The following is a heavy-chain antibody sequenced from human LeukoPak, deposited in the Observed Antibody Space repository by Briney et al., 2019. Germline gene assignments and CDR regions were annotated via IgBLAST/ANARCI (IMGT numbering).Heavy chain of an antibody. D-gene: IGHD1-26*01. Sequence: ASVKVSCKASGYTFTSYDINWVRQATGQGLEWMGWMNPNSGNTSYAQKFQGGVTLTRNTPISTAYMGLNNPRSEDTAVYYFARDPPEVGANLLAYGMDVWGQGTTVTVSS. CDR2: MNPNSGNT. CDR3: ARDPPEVGANLLAYGMDV. J-gene: IGHJ6*02. V-gene: IGHV1-8*01. CDR1: GYTFTSYD.